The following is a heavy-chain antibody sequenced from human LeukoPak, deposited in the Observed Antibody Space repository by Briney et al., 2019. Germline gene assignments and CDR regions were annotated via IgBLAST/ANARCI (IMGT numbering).Heavy chain of an antibody. CDR1: GGTFSSYA. D-gene: IGHD3-3*01. V-gene: IGHV1-69*05. J-gene: IGHJ5*02. CDR3: ARSGPYHDFNP. CDR2: TIPIFGTA. Sequence: ASVKVSCKASGGTFSSYAISWVRQAPGQGLEWMGGTIPIFGTANYAQKFQGRVTITTDESTSTAYMELSSLRSEDTAVYYCARSGPYHDFNPWGQGTLVTVSS.